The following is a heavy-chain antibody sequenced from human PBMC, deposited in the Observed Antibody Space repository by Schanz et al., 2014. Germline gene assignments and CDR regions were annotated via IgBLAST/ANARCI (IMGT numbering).Heavy chain of an antibody. CDR3: ARGCSGGLNRLDY. CDR2: MNESHSTI. CDR1: GFSFSSYA. Sequence: EVQLLESGAGLEEPGGSLRLSCAASGFSFSSYAMGWVRQARGKGLEWVSAMNESHSTIYYADSVRGGFTISRDNAENTLFQQMNSLRDEDASLYCSARGCSGGLNRLDYWGQGTLVTVSS. J-gene: IGHJ4*02. D-gene: IGHD6-19*01. V-gene: IGHV3-23*01.